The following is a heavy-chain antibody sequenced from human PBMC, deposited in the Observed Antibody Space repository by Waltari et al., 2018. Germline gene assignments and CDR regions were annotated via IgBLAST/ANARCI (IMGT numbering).Heavy chain of an antibody. CDR2: IRSGISYI. CDR3: AREWGVMVGTAGYYFDY. V-gene: IGHV3-21*01. J-gene: IGHJ4*02. D-gene: IGHD2-15*01. Sequence: EVQLVGSGGGLVKPGGSLRLSCAASGFTFSSYTMNWVRQAPGKVLVWVSSIRSGISYIYYADSVKGRFTISRDNAKNSLYLQMNSLRAEDTAVYYCAREWGVMVGTAGYYFDYWGQGTLVTVSS. CDR1: GFTFSSYT.